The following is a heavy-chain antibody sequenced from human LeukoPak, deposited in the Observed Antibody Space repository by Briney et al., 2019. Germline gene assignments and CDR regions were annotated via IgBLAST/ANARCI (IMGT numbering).Heavy chain of an antibody. CDR2: IRYDGSNK. J-gene: IGHJ3*02. CDR1: GFTFSRNG. V-gene: IGHV3-30*02. D-gene: IGHD1-26*01. Sequence: PGGSLRLSRAASGFTFSRNGMHWVRQAPGKGLEWVAFIRYDGSNKYYADSVKGRFTISRDNSKNTLYLQMNSLRAEDTAVYYCAKALGSGSSYDAFDIWGQGTMVTVSS. CDR3: AKALGSGSSYDAFDI.